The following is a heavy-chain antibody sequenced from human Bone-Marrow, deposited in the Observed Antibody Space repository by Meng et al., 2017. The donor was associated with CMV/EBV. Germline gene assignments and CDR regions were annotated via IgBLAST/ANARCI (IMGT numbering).Heavy chain of an antibody. Sequence: SVKVSCKASGGTFSSYAISWVRQAPGQGLEWMGGIIPIFGTANYAQKFQGRVTITTDESTSPAYMELSSLRSEDTAVYYCARIGGMAAAGNYWGQGTLVTVSS. CDR1: GGTFSSYA. CDR2: IIPIFGTA. V-gene: IGHV1-69*05. CDR3: ARIGGMAAAGNY. J-gene: IGHJ4*02. D-gene: IGHD6-13*01.